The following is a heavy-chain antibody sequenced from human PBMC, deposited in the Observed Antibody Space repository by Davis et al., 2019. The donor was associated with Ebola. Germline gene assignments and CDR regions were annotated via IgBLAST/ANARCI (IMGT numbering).Heavy chain of an antibody. CDR2: IYYSGST. V-gene: IGHV4-59*01. D-gene: IGHD6-6*01. J-gene: IGHJ6*02. CDR3: ARGPSGSSSDYYYYYGMDV. CDR1: GFTFSDYY. Sequence: GSLRLSCAASGFTFSDYYMDWIRQAPGKGLEWIGYIYYSGSTNYNPSLKSRVTISVDTSKNQFSLKLSSVTAADTAVYYCARGPSGSSSDYYYYYGMDVWGQGTTVTVSS.